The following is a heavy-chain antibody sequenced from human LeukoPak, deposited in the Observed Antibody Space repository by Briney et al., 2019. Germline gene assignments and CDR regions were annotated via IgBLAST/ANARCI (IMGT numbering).Heavy chain of an antibody. CDR1: RFTFSIYA. CDR2: IPYDGNNK. V-gene: IGHV3-30-3*01. CDR3: ARDLSGSYYSFDY. Sequence: PGGPLRLSCAASRFTFSIYAMHWVRQAPGKGLEWVAVIPYDGNNKYYADSVQGRFTISRDNSKNTLYLELNSLRAEDTAVYYCARDLSGSYYSFDYWGQGTLVTVSS. D-gene: IGHD1-26*01. J-gene: IGHJ4*02.